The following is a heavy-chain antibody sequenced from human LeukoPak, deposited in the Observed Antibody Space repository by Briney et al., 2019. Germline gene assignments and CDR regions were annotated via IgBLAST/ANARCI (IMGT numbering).Heavy chain of an antibody. CDR2: MNPNSGNT. CDR1: GYTFTSYD. Sequence: GSVKVSCKASGYTFTSYDINWVRQATGQGLEWMGWMNPNSGNTGYAQKFQGRATMTRNTSISTAYMELRSLRSEDTAVYYCARLYDIVVVPAAIEGIWGQGTMVTVSS. D-gene: IGHD2-2*02. CDR3: ARLYDIVVVPAAIEGI. J-gene: IGHJ3*02. V-gene: IGHV1-8*01.